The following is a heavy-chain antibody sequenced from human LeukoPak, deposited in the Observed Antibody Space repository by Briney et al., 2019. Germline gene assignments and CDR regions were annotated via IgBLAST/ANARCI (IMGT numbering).Heavy chain of an antibody. D-gene: IGHD3-9*01. CDR2: ISSSSSTI. CDR1: GFTFSSYS. J-gene: IGHJ4*02. V-gene: IGHV3-48*04. Sequence: TGGSLRLSCAASGFTFSSYSMNWVRQAPGKGLEWVSYISSSSSTIYYADSVKGRFTISRDNAKNSLYLQMNSLRAEDTAVYYCAREIHYDILTGLDYWGQGTLVTVSS. CDR3: AREIHYDILTGLDY.